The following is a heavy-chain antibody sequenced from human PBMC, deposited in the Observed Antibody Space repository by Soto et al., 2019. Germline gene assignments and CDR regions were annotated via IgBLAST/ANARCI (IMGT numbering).Heavy chain of an antibody. V-gene: IGHV4-30-2*01. CDR3: ARGAANYDSSGYYLDY. J-gene: IGHJ4*02. D-gene: IGHD3-22*01. CDR2: IYHSGST. Sequence: SETLSLTCAVSGGSISSGGYSWSWIRRPPGKGLEWIGYIYHSGSTYYNPSLKSRVTISVDRSKNQFSLKLSSVTAADTAVYYCARGAANYDSSGYYLDYWGQGTLVTVSS. CDR1: GGSISSGGYS.